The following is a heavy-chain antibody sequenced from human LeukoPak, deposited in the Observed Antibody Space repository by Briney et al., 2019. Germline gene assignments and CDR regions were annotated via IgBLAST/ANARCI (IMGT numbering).Heavy chain of an antibody. CDR2: ISGSGGST. CDR1: GFTFSSHA. Sequence: PGGSLRLSCAASGFTFSSHAINWVRQAPGKGLEWVSAISGSGGSTYYADSVKGRFTISRDNSKNTLYLQMNTLRAEDTAIYYCAKGRTDGYNSIDYWGQGTLVTVSS. J-gene: IGHJ4*02. CDR3: AKGRTDGYNSIDY. D-gene: IGHD5-24*01. V-gene: IGHV3-23*01.